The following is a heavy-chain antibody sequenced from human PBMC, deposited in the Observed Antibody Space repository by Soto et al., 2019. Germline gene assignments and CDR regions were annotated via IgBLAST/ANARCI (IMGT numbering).Heavy chain of an antibody. Sequence: ASVKVSCKASGYTFTGYYMHWVRQAPGQGLEWMGWINPNSGGTNYAQKFQGRVTMTRDTSISTAYMELSRLRSDDTAVYYCARSIEYSSNWYFDYWGQGTLVTVSS. CDR3: ARSIEYSSNWYFDY. CDR2: INPNSGGT. D-gene: IGHD6-13*01. J-gene: IGHJ4*02. CDR1: GYTFTGYY. V-gene: IGHV1-2*02.